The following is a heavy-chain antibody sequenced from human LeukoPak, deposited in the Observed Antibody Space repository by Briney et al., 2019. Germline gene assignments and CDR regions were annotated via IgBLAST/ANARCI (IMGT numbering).Heavy chain of an antibody. CDR2: IIPIFGTA. D-gene: IGHD3-9*01. V-gene: IGHV1-69*13. CDR1: GGTFSSYA. J-gene: IGHJ4*02. CDR3: ARNQPVADYDILTGYDY. Sequence: LRASVKVSCKASGGTFSSYAISWVRQAPGQGLEWMGGIIPIFGTANYAQKFQGRVTITADESTSTAYMELSSLRSEDTAVYYCARNQPVADYDILTGYDYWGQGTLVTVSS.